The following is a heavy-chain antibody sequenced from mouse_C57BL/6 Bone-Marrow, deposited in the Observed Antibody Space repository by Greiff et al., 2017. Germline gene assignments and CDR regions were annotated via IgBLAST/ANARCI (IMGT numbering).Heavy chain of an antibody. D-gene: IGHD3-2*02. J-gene: IGHJ3*01. V-gene: IGHV1-81*01. Sequence: VQLQQSGAELARPGASVKLSCKASGYTFTSYGISWVKQRPGQGLEWIGEIYPRSGNTYYNEKFKGKATLTADKSSSTAYMELRGLTSEDSAVYCCARKGDSSGYVDWGQGTLVTVSA. CDR3: ARKGDSSGYVD. CDR1: GYTFTSYG. CDR2: IYPRSGNT.